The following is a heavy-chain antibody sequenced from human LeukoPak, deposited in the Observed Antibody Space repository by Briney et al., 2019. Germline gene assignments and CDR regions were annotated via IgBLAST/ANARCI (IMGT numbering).Heavy chain of an antibody. D-gene: IGHD3-9*01. CDR1: GFTFSSYS. CDR2: ISSSSSYI. Sequence: GRSLGLSCAASGFTFSSYSMNWVRQAPGKGLEWVSSISSSSSYIYYADSVKGRFTISRDNAKNSLYLQMNSLRAEDTAVYYCARDLNTDFFDWPDDWGQGTLVTVSS. CDR3: ARDLNTDFFDWPDD. V-gene: IGHV3-21*01. J-gene: IGHJ4*02.